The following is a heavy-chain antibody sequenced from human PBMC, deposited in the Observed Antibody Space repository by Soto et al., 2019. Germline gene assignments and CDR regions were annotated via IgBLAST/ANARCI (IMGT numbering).Heavy chain of an antibody. D-gene: IGHD4-17*01. Sequence: EVQLVESGGDLVQPGGSLRLSCAASGFTFSSYWMNWVRQAPGKGLEWVANVKQDGSEKYYVDSVKGRFTISRDNAKNLLYLQMNSLRAEDAAVYYCSRRDYGASWGQGTLVTVSS. CDR2: VKQDGSEK. CDR1: GFTFSSYW. V-gene: IGHV3-7*01. CDR3: SRRDYGAS. J-gene: IGHJ5*02.